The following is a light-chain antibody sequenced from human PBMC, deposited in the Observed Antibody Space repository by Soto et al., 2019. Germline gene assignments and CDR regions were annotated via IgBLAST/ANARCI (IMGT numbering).Light chain of an antibody. V-gene: IGLV2-14*01. CDR2: EVN. J-gene: IGLJ1*01. Sequence: QSVLTQAASVSDSPGQSISLSCGGTSTDVGSHNYVSWYQQHTGKAPKLIIFEVNNRPSGVSHRFSGSKSGNTASLTISRVEAGDEADYYCQVWDTISDHYVFGSGTKLTVL. CDR3: QVWDTISDHYV. CDR1: STDVGSHNY.